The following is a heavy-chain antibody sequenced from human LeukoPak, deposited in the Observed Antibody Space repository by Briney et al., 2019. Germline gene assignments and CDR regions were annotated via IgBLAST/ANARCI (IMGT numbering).Heavy chain of an antibody. D-gene: IGHD4-23*01. J-gene: IGHJ4*02. CDR1: GFTFSSYS. CDR3: ARSYGGNSGRDY. Sequence: PGWSLRLSCVASGFTFSSYSMNWVRQAPGRGLEWVSYISSSSSTIYYADSVKGRFTISRDNAKNSLYLQMNSLRDEDTAVYYCARSYGGNSGRDYWGQGTLVTVSS. CDR2: ISSSSSTI. V-gene: IGHV3-48*02.